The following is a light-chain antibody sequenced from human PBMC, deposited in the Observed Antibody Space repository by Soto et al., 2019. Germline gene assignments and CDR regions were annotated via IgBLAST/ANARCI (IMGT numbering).Light chain of an antibody. V-gene: IGKV1-39*01. CDR3: QQRYTTTRT. CDR2: AAS. Sequence: DIQMTQSTSTLPASVGESVTITSRASQTIIGYLNWYQQKPGKAPRLLINAASNLQSGVPSRFRGSGSETDFTLTITCLQNEDFATYDCQQRYTTTRTFCQGTKVDI. J-gene: IGKJ1*01. CDR1: QTIIGY.